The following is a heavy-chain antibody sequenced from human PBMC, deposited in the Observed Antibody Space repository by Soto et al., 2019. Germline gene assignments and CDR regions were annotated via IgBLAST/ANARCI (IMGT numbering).Heavy chain of an antibody. V-gene: IGHV3-33*01. D-gene: IGHD5-18*01. J-gene: IGHJ4*02. Sequence: QVQLVESGGGVVQPGRSLRLSCAASGFTFSSYGMHWVRQAPGKGLEWVAVIWYDGSNKYYADSVKGRFTISRDNSKNTLYLQMNSLRAEDTAVYYCAREAVPNVDTAMVPDYRGQGTLVTVSS. CDR2: IWYDGSNK. CDR1: GFTFSSYG. CDR3: AREAVPNVDTAMVPDY.